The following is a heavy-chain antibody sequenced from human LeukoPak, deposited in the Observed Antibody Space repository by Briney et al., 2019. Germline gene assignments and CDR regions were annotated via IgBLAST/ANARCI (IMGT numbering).Heavy chain of an antibody. Sequence: SVKISCKASGGTFSSYAISWMRQAPGQGLEWMGGIIPIFGTANYAQKFQGRVTITADESTSTAYMELSSLRSEDTAVYYCARQIRGSSGYYYFYYFDYWGQGTLVTVSS. J-gene: IGHJ4*02. CDR3: ARQIRGSSGYYYFYYFDY. CDR1: GGTFSSYA. V-gene: IGHV1-69*01. CDR2: IIPIFGTA. D-gene: IGHD3-22*01.